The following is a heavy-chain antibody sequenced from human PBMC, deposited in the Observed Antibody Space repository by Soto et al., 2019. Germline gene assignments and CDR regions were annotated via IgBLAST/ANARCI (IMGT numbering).Heavy chain of an antibody. Sequence: QVQLVQAGAEVKKPAASGKVSCKASVVTCISNAISWVRQAPGQGLAWMGGIIPTFGTANYAQKFQGRVTITADESTSTAYMELSSLRSEDTAVYYCAREGVAYCGGDCYPFFDYWGQGTLVTVSS. CDR2: IIPTFGTA. J-gene: IGHJ4*02. CDR1: VVTCISNA. D-gene: IGHD2-21*02. CDR3: AREGVAYCGGDCYPFFDY. V-gene: IGHV1-69*01.